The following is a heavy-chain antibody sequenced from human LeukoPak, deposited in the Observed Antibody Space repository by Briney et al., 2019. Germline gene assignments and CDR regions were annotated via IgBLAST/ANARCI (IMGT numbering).Heavy chain of an antibody. V-gene: IGHV3-64*01. D-gene: IGHD3-22*01. J-gene: IGHJ4*02. CDR3: ARGYDSSGPFDY. CDR1: GFTFSSYA. Sequence: GGSLRLSCAASGFTFSSYAMHWVRQAPGKGLEYVSAISSNGGSTYYANSVKGRFTISRDNSKNTLYLQMGSLRAEDMAVYYCARGYDSSGPFDYGGQGTLVTVSS. CDR2: ISSNGGST.